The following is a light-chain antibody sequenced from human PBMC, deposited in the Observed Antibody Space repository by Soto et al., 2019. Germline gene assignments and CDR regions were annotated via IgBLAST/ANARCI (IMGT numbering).Light chain of an antibody. Sequence: QSALTQPASVSGSPGQSITISCTGTISDIGAYDYVSWYQQHPGKAPKVMIYEVSNRPSGVSTRFSGAKSGNTASLTISGLQAEDEADYYCNSYTTTNTLYVFGTGTKLTVL. CDR3: NSYTTTNTLYV. CDR2: EVS. V-gene: IGLV2-14*01. J-gene: IGLJ1*01. CDR1: ISDIGAYDY.